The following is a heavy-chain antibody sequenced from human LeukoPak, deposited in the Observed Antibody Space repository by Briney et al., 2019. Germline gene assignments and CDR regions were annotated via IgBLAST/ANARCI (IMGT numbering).Heavy chain of an antibody. V-gene: IGHV1-24*01. D-gene: IGHD1-26*01. J-gene: IGHJ4*02. CDR1: GYTLTELS. CDR2: FDPEDGET. Sequence: GASVKVSCKVSGYTLTELSMHWVRQAPGKGLEWIGGFDPEDGETIYAQKFQGRVTMTEDTSTDTAYMELSSPRSEDTAVYYCATLGELLGGGTLDYWGQGTLVTVSS. CDR3: ATLGELLGGGTLDY.